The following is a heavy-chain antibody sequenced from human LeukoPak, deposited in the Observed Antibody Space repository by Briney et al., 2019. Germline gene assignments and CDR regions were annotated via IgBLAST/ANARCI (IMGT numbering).Heavy chain of an antibody. Sequence: GGSLRLSCAASGFTFSSYGMNWVRQAPGKGLEWVSYISSSGSTIYYADSVKGRFTISRDNAKNSLYLQMNSLRAEDTAVYYCARDFGASSGWREFDYWGQGTLVTVS. J-gene: IGHJ4*02. CDR3: ARDFGASSGWREFDY. V-gene: IGHV3-48*03. CDR1: GFTFSSYG. D-gene: IGHD6-19*01. CDR2: ISSSGSTI.